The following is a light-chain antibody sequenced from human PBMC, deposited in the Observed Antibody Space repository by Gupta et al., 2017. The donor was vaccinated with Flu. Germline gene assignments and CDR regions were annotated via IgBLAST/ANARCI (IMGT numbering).Light chain of an antibody. V-gene: IGLV2-14*01. J-gene: IGLJ2*01. CDR2: EVS. CDR1: SNDVGGYNF. Sequence: ALTQPASVSGSPGQSITISCTGTSNDVGGYNFVSWYQQHPGKAPKLMIYEVSDRPSGVSNSFSGSKSGNTASLTISGLQADDEADYYCSSKRSSSALAIFGGGTRLTVL. CDR3: SSKRSSSALAI.